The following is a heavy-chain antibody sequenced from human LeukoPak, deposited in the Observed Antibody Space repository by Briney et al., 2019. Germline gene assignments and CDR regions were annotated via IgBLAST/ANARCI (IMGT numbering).Heavy chain of an antibody. CDR3: GRGDKTFDP. V-gene: IGHV1-2*02. Sequence: ASVKVSCKASGYTFTGYYIHWVRQAPGQGLERMGCIKTNSGDTNYAQKFQGRLTMTRDTSINTAYMELSSLRSDDTAVYYCGRGDKTFDPWGQGTLVTVSS. CDR2: IKTNSGDT. CDR1: GYTFTGYY. J-gene: IGHJ5*02.